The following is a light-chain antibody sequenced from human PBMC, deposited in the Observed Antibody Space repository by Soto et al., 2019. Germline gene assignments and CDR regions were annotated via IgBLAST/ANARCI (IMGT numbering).Light chain of an antibody. CDR2: GAS. CDR1: QSVSSN. Sequence: EIVIKPPPATLSVSPGERATLSCRASQSVSSNLAWHQQKPGQAPRLLIYGASTRATGVPARFSGSGSGTEFALTVSSLQYEEFAGYYCQQYNHWPGTFGQGTKVEIK. J-gene: IGKJ1*01. V-gene: IGKV3-15*01. CDR3: QQYNHWPGT.